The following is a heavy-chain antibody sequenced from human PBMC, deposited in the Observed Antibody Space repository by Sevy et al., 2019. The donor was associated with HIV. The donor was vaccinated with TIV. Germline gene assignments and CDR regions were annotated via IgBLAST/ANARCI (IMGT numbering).Heavy chain of an antibody. CDR2: ISGSGGST. J-gene: IGHJ3*02. V-gene: IGHV3-23*01. CDR1: GFTFSSYA. CDR3: AKCGYCSGGSCYPGAFDI. D-gene: IGHD2-15*01. Sequence: GGSLRLSCAASGFTFSSYAMSWVRQAPGKGLEWVSAISGSGGSTNYADSVKGRFTISRDNSKNTLYLQMNSLRAEDTAVYYCAKCGYCSGGSCYPGAFDIWGQGTMVTVSS.